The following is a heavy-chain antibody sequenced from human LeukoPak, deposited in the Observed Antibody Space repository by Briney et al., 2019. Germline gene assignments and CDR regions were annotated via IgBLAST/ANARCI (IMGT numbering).Heavy chain of an antibody. J-gene: IGHJ6*03. D-gene: IGHD1-7*01. CDR3: ARVTNNWNYYDYYYYMDV. V-gene: IGHV4-59*01. Sequence: RPSETLSLTCRVSGGSISSYHWSWIRQPPGKGLERIGYIYYSGSTNYNPSLKSRVPISVDTSKNQFSLKLSSVTAADTAVYYCARVTNNWNYYDYYYYMDVWGKGTTVTVSS. CDR1: GGSISSYH. CDR2: IYYSGST.